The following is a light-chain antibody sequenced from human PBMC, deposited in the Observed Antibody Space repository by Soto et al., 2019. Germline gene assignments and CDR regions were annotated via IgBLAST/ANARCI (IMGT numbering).Light chain of an antibody. J-gene: IGLJ1*01. CDR1: SSDVGGYNY. Sequence: QSALTQPASVSGSPGQSITISCTGTSSDVGGYNYVSWYQQHPGKAPKLMIYDVSNRPSGVSNRFSGSKSGNTASLTISGVQAEDKADYYCSSYTSSSTLHVFGTGTKLTVL. CDR3: SSYTSSSTLHV. V-gene: IGLV2-14*01. CDR2: DVS.